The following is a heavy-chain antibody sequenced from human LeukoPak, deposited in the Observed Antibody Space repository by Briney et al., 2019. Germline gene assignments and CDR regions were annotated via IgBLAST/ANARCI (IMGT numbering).Heavy chain of an antibody. CDR3: ARGGDSRGMDV. CDR2: IYDSGST. CDR1: GGSISSGGYY. J-gene: IGHJ6*02. V-gene: IGHV4-31*03. Sequence: SETLSLNCTVSGGSISSGGYYWSWIRQHPGKGLEWIGYIYDSGSTYYSPSLKSRVTISVDTSQNQFSLKLNSVTAADTAVYYCARGGDSRGMDVWGQGTTVTVSS. D-gene: IGHD2-21*02.